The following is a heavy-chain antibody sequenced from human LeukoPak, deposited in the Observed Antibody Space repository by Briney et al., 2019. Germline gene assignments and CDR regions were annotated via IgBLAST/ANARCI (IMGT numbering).Heavy chain of an antibody. D-gene: IGHD4-23*01. CDR1: GFTFSSYS. CDR2: ISSSSSTI. J-gene: IGHJ5*02. V-gene: IGHV3-48*04. Sequence: GGSLRLSCAASGFTFSSYSMNWVRQAPGRGLEWVSYISSSSSTIYYADSVKGRFTISRDNAKNSPYLQMNSLRAEDTATYYCVKNGGSWSPRFDPWGQGTLVTVSS. CDR3: VKNGGSWSPRFDP.